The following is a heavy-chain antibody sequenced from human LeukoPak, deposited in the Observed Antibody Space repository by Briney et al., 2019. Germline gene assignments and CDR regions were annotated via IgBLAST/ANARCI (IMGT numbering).Heavy chain of an antibody. J-gene: IGHJ5*02. Sequence: PSETLSLTCTVSGASISSGSYYWTWIRQPAGKGLEWIGRIYPSGRTNYKPSLKSRVTISLVTSKNQFSLKLSSVTAADTAVYYCARDSGGSYYRGFWFDPWGQGTLVTVSS. CDR2: IYPSGRT. V-gene: IGHV4-61*02. CDR3: ARDSGGSYYRGFWFDP. D-gene: IGHD1-26*01. CDR1: GASISSGSYY.